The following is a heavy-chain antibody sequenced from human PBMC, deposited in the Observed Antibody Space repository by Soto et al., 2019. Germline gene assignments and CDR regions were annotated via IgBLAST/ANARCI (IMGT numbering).Heavy chain of an antibody. J-gene: IGHJ4*02. CDR2: INTDGSST. CDR1: GLTFSSYW. Sequence: EVQLVESGGGLVQPGGSLRLSCAASGLTFSSYWMHWVRQAPGKGLVWVSRINTDGSSTTYADSVKGRFTISSDNTKNPRYLQMNSLRVEDTAVYYCARASGSNIHFDYWGQGTLVTVSS. CDR3: ARASGSNIHFDY. D-gene: IGHD1-26*01. V-gene: IGHV3-74*01.